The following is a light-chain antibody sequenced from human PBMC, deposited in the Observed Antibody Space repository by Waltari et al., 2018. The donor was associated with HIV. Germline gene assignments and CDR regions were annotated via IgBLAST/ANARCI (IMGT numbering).Light chain of an antibody. CDR2: YVS. Sequence: EIVLTQSPATLSLSPGERATLSCRASQSVSRYLGWYQHKPGQAPRLLIDYVSNRATGIPARFSGSGSGTDFTLTISSLEPEDSAVYYCQQRNKWPSTFGGGTKVEIK. CDR1: QSVSRY. CDR3: QQRNKWPST. J-gene: IGKJ4*01. V-gene: IGKV3-11*01.